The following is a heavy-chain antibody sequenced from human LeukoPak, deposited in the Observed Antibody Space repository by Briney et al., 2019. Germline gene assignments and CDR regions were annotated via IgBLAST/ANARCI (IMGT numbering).Heavy chain of an antibody. CDR1: GLTFSSYS. Sequence: GGSLRLSCAASGLTFSSYSMNWVRQAPGKGLEWVGFIRSKVYGGTTEYAASVKGRFTISRDDSKSIAYLQVNSLKTEDTAVYYCTGSFGELSFFAHWGQGTLVTVSS. CDR2: IRSKVYGGTT. J-gene: IGHJ4*02. V-gene: IGHV3-49*04. D-gene: IGHD3-10*01. CDR3: TGSFGELSFFAH.